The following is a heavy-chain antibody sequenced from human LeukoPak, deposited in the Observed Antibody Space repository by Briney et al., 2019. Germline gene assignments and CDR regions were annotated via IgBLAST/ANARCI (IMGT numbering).Heavy chain of an antibody. Sequence: GGSPRLSCTASGLTFINHGMHWVRQAPGKGLEWVAFIPYDGANKYYADSVKGRFTISRDTSKNMLSLQMSSLSAEDTALYYCVNGCDSRGYFCYFDYWGQGALVTVSS. CDR2: IPYDGANK. CDR3: VNGCDSRGYFCYFDY. J-gene: IGHJ4*02. V-gene: IGHV3-30*02. D-gene: IGHD3-22*01. CDR1: GLTFINHG.